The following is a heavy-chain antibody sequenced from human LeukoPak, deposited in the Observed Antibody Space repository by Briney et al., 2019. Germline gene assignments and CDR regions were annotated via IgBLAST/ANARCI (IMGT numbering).Heavy chain of an antibody. Sequence: GGSLRLSRAASGFTFSSYAMHWVRQAPGKGLEWVAVISYDGSNKYYADSVKGRFTISRGNSKNTLYLQMNSLRAEDTAVYYCAKDLGYCSSTSCYAFDYWGQGTLVTVSS. CDR1: GFTFSSYA. J-gene: IGHJ4*02. CDR2: ISYDGSNK. V-gene: IGHV3-30-3*01. CDR3: AKDLGYCSSTSCYAFDY. D-gene: IGHD2-2*01.